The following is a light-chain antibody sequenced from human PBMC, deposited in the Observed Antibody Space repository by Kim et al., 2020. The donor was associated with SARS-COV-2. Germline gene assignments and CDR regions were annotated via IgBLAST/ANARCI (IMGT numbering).Light chain of an antibody. J-gene: IGKJ2*01. Sequence: IVMTQSPATLSVSPGERATLSCRASQSVNGNLAWYQQKPGQGPRLLIYDASTRATGIPARFSGSGSGTDFTLTISSLQSEDFAVYYCHHYNNWPPETFGQETKLEI. V-gene: IGKV3-15*01. CDR2: DAS. CDR3: HHYNNWPPET. CDR1: QSVNGN.